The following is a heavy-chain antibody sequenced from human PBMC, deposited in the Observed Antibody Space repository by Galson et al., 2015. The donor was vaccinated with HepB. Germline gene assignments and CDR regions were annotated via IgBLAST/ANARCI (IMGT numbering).Heavy chain of an antibody. CDR1: GFIFGHHG. CDR2: INGRDSKR. Sequence: SLRLSCATSGFIFGHHGMTWVRQAPGKGLEWVASINGRDSKRNYAESVKGRFSISRDNSKNTLFLEMNSLRAEDTGIYYCVRGRTIAAVTNWFDSWGQGTLVTVSS. J-gene: IGHJ5*01. D-gene: IGHD6-6*01. CDR3: VRGRTIAAVTNWFDS. V-gene: IGHV3-23*01.